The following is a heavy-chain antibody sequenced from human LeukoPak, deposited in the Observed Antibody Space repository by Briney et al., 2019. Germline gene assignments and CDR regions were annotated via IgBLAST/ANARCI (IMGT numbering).Heavy chain of an antibody. CDR3: ARSAMGNFDY. Sequence: PSQTLSLTCTVSGGSISSGGYYWSWIRQPPGKGLEWIGYIYHSGSTYYNPSLKSRVTISVDRSKNQFSLKLSSVTAADTAVYYCARSAMGNFDYWGQGTLVTVSS. CDR1: GGSISSGGYY. CDR2: IYHSGST. J-gene: IGHJ4*02. D-gene: IGHD5-18*01. V-gene: IGHV4-30-2*01.